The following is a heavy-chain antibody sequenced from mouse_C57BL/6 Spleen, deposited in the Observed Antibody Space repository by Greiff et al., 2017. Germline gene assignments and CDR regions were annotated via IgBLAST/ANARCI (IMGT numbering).Heavy chain of an antibody. CDR2: IYPRSGNT. CDR1: GYTFTSYG. V-gene: IGHV1-81*01. J-gene: IGHJ3*01. D-gene: IGHD2-4*01. CDR3: ARGDDYDGFAY. Sequence: QVQLQQSGAELARPGASVKLSCKASGYTFTSYGISWVKQRTGQGLEWIGEIYPRSGNTYYNEKFKGKATLTADKSSSTAYMELRSLTSEYSAVYFCARGDDYDGFAYWGQGTLVTVSA.